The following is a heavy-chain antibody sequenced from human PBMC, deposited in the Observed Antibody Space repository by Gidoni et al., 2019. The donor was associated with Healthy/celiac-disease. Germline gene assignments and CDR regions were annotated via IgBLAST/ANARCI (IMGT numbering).Heavy chain of an antibody. D-gene: IGHD3-22*01. J-gene: IGHJ3*02. CDR1: GFTFDDYA. CDR3: AKDIHDSSGYYFRPDAFDI. V-gene: IGHV3-9*01. Sequence: EVQLVESGGGLVQPCRSLRLSCAASGFTFDDYAMHWVRQAPGKGLEWVSGISWNSGSIGYADSVKGRFTISRDNAKNSLYLQMNSLRAEDTAVYYCAKDIHDSSGYYFRPDAFDIWGQGTMVTVSS. CDR2: ISWNSGSI.